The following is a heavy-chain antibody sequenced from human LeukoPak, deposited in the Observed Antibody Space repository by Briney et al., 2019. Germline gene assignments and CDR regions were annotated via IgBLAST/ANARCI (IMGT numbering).Heavy chain of an antibody. CDR1: GFTFSSYF. CDR3: ARVIAVAAKDY. J-gene: IGHJ4*02. V-gene: IGHV3-74*01. CDR2: INSDGGST. Sequence: GGSLTLSCAASGFTFSSYFMHWVRQAPGKGLVWVARINSDGGSTSYPYSVKGRFTISRDNAKNTLYLQMNSLRAEDTAVYYCARVIAVAAKDYWGQGTLVTVSS. D-gene: IGHD6-19*01.